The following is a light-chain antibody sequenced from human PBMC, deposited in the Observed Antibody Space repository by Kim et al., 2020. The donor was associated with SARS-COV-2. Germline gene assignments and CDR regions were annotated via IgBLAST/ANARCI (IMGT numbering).Light chain of an antibody. J-gene: IGKJ4*01. CDR1: QSVNSY. CDR2: DAS. V-gene: IGKV3-11*01. CDR3: QQRRDWPLT. Sequence: EIVLTQSPATLSLSPGERATLSCRASQSVNSYLAWYQQKPGQPPRLLIYDASNRATAIPARFSGSGSGTDFTLTISSLESEDFAVYYCQQRRDWPLTFGGGTKVDIK.